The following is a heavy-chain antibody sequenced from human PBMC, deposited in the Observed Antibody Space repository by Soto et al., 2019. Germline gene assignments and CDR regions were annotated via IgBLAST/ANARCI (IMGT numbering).Heavy chain of an antibody. J-gene: IGHJ5*02. Sequence: SETLSLTCTVSGGSIGSSSYYWGWIRQPPGKGLEWIGSIYYSGSTYYNPSLKSRVTISVDTSKNQFSLKLSSVTAADTAVYYCARLATVTTDWFGPWGQGTLVTVSS. D-gene: IGHD4-17*01. CDR3: ARLATVTTDWFGP. CDR1: GGSIGSSSYY. CDR2: IYYSGST. V-gene: IGHV4-39*01.